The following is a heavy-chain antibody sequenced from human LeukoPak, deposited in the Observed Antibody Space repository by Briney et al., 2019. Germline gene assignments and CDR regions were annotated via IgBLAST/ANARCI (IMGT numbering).Heavy chain of an antibody. J-gene: IGHJ6*02. V-gene: IGHV3-7*01. CDR1: GFTFSSHW. CDR2: IKQDGSEK. D-gene: IGHD6-19*01. Sequence: GGSLRLSCEASGFTFSSHWMSWVRQAPGKGLEWVAIIKQDGSEKDYVDSVTGRFTISRDNAKNSLYLQMNSLRNEDTAVYYWARDTSAWRYGMDVWGQGTTVTVSS. CDR3: ARDTSAWRYGMDV.